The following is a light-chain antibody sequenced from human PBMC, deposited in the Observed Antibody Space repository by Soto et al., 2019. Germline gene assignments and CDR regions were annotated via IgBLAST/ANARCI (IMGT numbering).Light chain of an antibody. V-gene: IGLV2-14*01. Sequence: QSVLTQPASVSESPGQSITISCTGTSSDVGGYNYVSWYQQHPGKAPKLMIFDVSNRPSGVSSRFSGSKSGNTASLTISGLQAEDEADYYCLSFTSSSTLVFGGGTKLTVL. CDR3: LSFTSSSTLV. CDR1: SSDVGGYNY. CDR2: DVS. J-gene: IGLJ3*02.